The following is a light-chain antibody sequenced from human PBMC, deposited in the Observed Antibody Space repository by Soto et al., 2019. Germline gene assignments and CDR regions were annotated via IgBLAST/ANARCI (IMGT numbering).Light chain of an antibody. V-gene: IGLV2-8*01. CDR1: SSDVGDYKY. CDR3: SSYAGSNNYV. J-gene: IGLJ1*01. Sequence: QSALTQPPSASGSPGQSVTISCTGTSSDVGDYKYVSWYQQHPGKAPKLMIYEVSKRPSGVPDRFSGSKSGNTASLTVSGLQAEDEADYYSSSYAGSNNYVFGTGTKLTVL. CDR2: EVS.